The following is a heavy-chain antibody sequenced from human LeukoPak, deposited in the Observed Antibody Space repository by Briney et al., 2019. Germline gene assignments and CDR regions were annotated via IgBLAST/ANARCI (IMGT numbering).Heavy chain of an antibody. J-gene: IGHJ6*02. Sequence: PGQSLRLSRRGSGFTLGDQAMSWVSQAPGKGREWVGFIRSKAYRGTTEYVPAVKGRFTISRDDSISIAYLQMHSLITEDTDCYYCTRGPIQLWIHNGMDVWGQGTTVTVSS. D-gene: IGHD1-1*01. V-gene: IGHV3-49*04. CDR1: GFTLGDQA. CDR2: IRSKAYRGTT. CDR3: TRGPIQLWIHNGMDV.